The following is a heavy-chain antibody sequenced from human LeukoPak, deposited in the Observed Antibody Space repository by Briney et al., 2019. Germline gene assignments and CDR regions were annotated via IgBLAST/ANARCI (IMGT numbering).Heavy chain of an antibody. J-gene: IGHJ3*02. D-gene: IGHD3-22*01. Sequence: SETLSLTCAVYGGSFSGYYWSWIRQPPGKGLEWIGEINHGGSTNYNPSLKSRVTISVDTSKNQFSLKLSSVTAADTAVYYCARKYYYDSSGYARSFDIWGQGTMVTVSS. CDR3: ARKYYYDSSGYARSFDI. CDR2: INHGGST. V-gene: IGHV4-34*01. CDR1: GGSFSGYY.